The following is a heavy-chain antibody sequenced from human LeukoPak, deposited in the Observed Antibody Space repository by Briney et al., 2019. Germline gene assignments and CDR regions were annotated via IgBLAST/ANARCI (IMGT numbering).Heavy chain of an antibody. Sequence: PSETLSLACTVSGGSISSSIYYWGWIRRPPGKGLEWIGSIYYSGSTYYNPSLNSRVTISVDTSKNQFSLKLSSVTAADTAAYFCARCPNYSDSSGWHYSGSDYWGQGTLVTVSS. CDR1: GGSISSSIYY. D-gene: IGHD3-22*01. CDR2: IYYSGST. CDR3: ARCPNYSDSSGWHYSGSDY. J-gene: IGHJ4*02. V-gene: IGHV4-39*01.